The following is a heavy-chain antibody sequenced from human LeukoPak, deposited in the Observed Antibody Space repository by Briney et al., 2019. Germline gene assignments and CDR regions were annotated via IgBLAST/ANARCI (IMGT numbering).Heavy chain of an antibody. D-gene: IGHD5-18*01. CDR3: ARDAVDTANAV. V-gene: IGHV3-7*01. CDR1: GFTFSNYW. J-gene: IGHJ6*02. Sequence: GGSLRLSCVASGFTFSNYWMSWVRQAPGKGLEWVANIKQDGSEKYYVDSVKGRFTISRDNAKNTLYLQMNSLRAEDTAVYYCARDAVDTANAVWGQGTTVTVSS. CDR2: IKQDGSEK.